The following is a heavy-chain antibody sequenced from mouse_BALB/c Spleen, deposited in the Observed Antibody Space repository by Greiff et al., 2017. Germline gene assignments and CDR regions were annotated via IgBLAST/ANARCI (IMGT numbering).Heavy chain of an antibody. CDR2: ISSGGSYT. Sequence: DVMLVESGGGLVKPGGSLKLSCAASGFTFSSYAMSWVRQSPEKRLEWVAEISSGGSYTYYPDTVTGRFTISRDNAKNTLYLEMSSLRSEDTAMYYCARDYYGSSPYYYAMDYWGQGTSVTVSS. V-gene: IGHV5-9-4*01. J-gene: IGHJ4*01. D-gene: IGHD1-1*01. CDR1: GFTFSSYA. CDR3: ARDYYGSSPYYYAMDY.